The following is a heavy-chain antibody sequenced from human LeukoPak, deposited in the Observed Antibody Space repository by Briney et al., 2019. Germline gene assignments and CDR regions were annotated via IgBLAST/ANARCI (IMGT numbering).Heavy chain of an antibody. CDR3: ARGPQDIVVVPAASIKYYYYYGMDV. Sequence: SETLSLTCAVYGGSFSGYYWSWIRQPPGKGLEWIGEINHSGSTNYNPSLKSRVTMSVDTSKNQFSLKLSSVTAADTAVYYCARGPQDIVVVPAASIKYYYYYGMDVWGQGTTVTVSS. J-gene: IGHJ6*02. CDR2: INHSGST. CDR1: GGSFSGYY. D-gene: IGHD2-2*01. V-gene: IGHV4-34*01.